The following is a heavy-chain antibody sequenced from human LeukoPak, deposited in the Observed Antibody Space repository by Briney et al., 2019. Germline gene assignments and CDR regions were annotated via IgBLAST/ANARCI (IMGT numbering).Heavy chain of an antibody. Sequence: SETLSLTCTVSGGSISSSTYYWGWIRQPPGKGLEWIGSVYYSGSTYYNPSLKSRVTISVDTSKNQFSLKLSSVTAADTAVYYCARHGRGGYGSGSYYEYFDYWGQGTLVTVSS. CDR2: VYYSGST. D-gene: IGHD3-10*01. CDR3: ARHGRGGYGSGSYYEYFDY. J-gene: IGHJ4*02. V-gene: IGHV4-39*01. CDR1: GGSISSSTYY.